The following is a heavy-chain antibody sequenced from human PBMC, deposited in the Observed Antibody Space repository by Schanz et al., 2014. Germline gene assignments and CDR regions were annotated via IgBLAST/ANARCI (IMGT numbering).Heavy chain of an antibody. V-gene: IGHV3-NL1*01. Sequence: QVQLVDSGGGLVKPGGSLRLSCAASGFTFSKYGVHWVRQAPGKGLEWVSNISPTGSSTYYADSVKGRFTISRDNAENTLYLQMNSLRVEDTAVYYCAMGGYQLHQWGQGTLVTVSS. J-gene: IGHJ4*02. D-gene: IGHD1-7*01. CDR2: ISPTGSST. CDR3: AMGGYQLHQ. CDR1: GFTFSKYG.